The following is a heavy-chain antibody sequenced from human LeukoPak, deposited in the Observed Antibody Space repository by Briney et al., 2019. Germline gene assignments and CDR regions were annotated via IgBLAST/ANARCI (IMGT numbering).Heavy chain of an antibody. J-gene: IGHJ5*02. CDR3: ARGRYSSSKNWFDP. CDR2: MNPNSGNT. Sequence: ASVNVSCKASGYTFTSYDINWVRQAPGQGLEWMGWMNPNSGNTGYAQKFQGRITITRNTSISTAYMELSSLRSEDTAVYYCARGRYSSSKNWFDPWGQGTLVTVSS. V-gene: IGHV1-8*03. D-gene: IGHD6-6*01. CDR1: GYTFTSYD.